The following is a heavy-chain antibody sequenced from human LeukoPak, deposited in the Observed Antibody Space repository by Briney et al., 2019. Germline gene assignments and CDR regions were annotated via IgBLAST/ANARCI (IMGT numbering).Heavy chain of an antibody. CDR1: GFTFSSYE. V-gene: IGHV3-48*03. J-gene: IGHJ5*02. Sequence: RSGGSLRLSCAASGFTFSSYEMNWVRQAPGKGLEWLSYISSSGATIYYADSVRGRFTMSRDNAKNSLYLQMNSLRAEDTAVYYCARESGITMLRGAHTPWGQGTLVTVSS. CDR2: ISSSGATI. CDR3: ARESGITMLRGAHTP. D-gene: IGHD3-10*01.